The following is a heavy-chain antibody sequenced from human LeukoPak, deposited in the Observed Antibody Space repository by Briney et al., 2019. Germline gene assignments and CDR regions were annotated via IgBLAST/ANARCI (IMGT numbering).Heavy chain of an antibody. J-gene: IGHJ4*02. Sequence: GGSLRLSCAASGFTFSSYAMHWVRQAPGKGLEWVAVISYDGSNKYYADSVKGRFTISRDNSKNTLYLQMNSLRAEDTAVYYCAKTLHYGHYGKFDYWGQGTLVTVSS. CDR1: GFTFSSYA. CDR3: AKTLHYGHYGKFDY. V-gene: IGHV3-30-3*02. CDR2: ISYDGSNK. D-gene: IGHD4-17*01.